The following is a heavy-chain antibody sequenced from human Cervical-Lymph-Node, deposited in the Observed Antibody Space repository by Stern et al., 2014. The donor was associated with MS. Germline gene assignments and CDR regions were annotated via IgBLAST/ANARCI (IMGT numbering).Heavy chain of an antibody. J-gene: IGHJ4*02. CDR2: IYPGDSDT. D-gene: IGHD4-17*01. CDR1: GYSFTANW. CDR3: ARDYGDYAFDY. Sequence: EVQLVESGAEVKKPGESLKISCKGSGYSFTANWIAWVRQMPGKGLEWMGIIYPGDSDTRYSPAFQGQVTISTAKSISTAYLKWSSLKASDTAMYYCARDYGDYAFDYWGQGTLVTVSS. V-gene: IGHV5-51*01.